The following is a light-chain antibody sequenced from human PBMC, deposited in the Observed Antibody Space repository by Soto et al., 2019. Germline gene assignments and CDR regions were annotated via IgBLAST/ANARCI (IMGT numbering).Light chain of an antibody. CDR3: QQRSNWPKT. CDR1: QSVSSY. CDR2: DAS. V-gene: IGKV3-11*01. Sequence: EIVLTQSPATLSFSPGERATLSCRASQSVSSYLAWYQQKPGQAPRLLIYDASNRATGIPARFSGSGSGTDFTLTISSLETEDFAVYYCQQRSNWPKTFGQGTKLEIK. J-gene: IGKJ2*01.